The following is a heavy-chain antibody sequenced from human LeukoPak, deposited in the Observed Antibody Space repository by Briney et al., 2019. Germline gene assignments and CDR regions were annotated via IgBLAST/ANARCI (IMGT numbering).Heavy chain of an antibody. CDR1: GYTFTSYA. V-gene: IGHV1-3*01. CDR2: INAGNGNT. Sequence: ASVKVSCKASGYTFTSYAMHWVRQAPGQRLEWMGWINAGNGNTKYSQKFQGRVTITRDTSASTAYMELSSLRSDDTAVYYCAREGRYCSSTSCSITFSYWGQGTLVTVSS. J-gene: IGHJ4*02. D-gene: IGHD2-2*01. CDR3: AREGRYCSSTSCSITFSY.